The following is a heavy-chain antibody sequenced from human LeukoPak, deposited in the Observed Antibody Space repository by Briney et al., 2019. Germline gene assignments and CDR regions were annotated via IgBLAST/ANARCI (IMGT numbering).Heavy chain of an antibody. CDR2: IWHSGHT. J-gene: IGHJ4*02. V-gene: IGHV4-34*01. CDR3: ARARGSMATAGSYFDY. Sequence: SETLSLTCAVYGGSFSGYYWSWIRQPPGSGLEWIGYIWHSGHTNYNPSLRSRVTISLARSNSQFSLRLSSVTAADTAVYYCARARGSMATAGSYFDYWGQGTLVTVSS. D-gene: IGHD6-13*01. CDR1: GGSFSGYY.